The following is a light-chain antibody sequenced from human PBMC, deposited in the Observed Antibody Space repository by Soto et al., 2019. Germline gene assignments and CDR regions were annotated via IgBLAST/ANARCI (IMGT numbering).Light chain of an antibody. CDR2: DVS. J-gene: IGLJ3*02. CDR3: SSYTSSSTWV. Sequence: QSALTQPASVSGSPGQSITISCTGTSSDVGGYNYVSWYQQHPGKAPSLIIYDVSNRLSGVSNRFSGSKSGNTASLSISGLQAEDEADYHCSSYTSSSTWVFGGGTKLTVL. V-gene: IGLV2-14*01. CDR1: SSDVGGYNY.